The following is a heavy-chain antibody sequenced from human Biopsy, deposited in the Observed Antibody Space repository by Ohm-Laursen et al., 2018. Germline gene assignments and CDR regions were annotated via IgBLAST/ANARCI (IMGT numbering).Heavy chain of an antibody. CDR2: IYYSGST. CDR1: GGSISSDY. D-gene: IGHD2/OR15-2a*01. Sequence: GTLSLTCTVSGGSISSDYWSWIRQTPGKGPEWIGYIYYSGSTNYNPSLKSRVTISVDTSKNQFSLRLNSVTAADTAVYYCARATNSTGWPYYYFYGMDVWGQGTTVMVSS. J-gene: IGHJ6*02. CDR3: ARATNSTGWPYYYFYGMDV. V-gene: IGHV4-59*01.